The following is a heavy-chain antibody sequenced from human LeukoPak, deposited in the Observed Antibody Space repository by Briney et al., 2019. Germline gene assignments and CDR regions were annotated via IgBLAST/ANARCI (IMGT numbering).Heavy chain of an antibody. CDR2: ISAYSGDT. Sequence: ASVRVSCKASGYTFTTYGISWVRRAPGQGPEWMGWISAYSGDTKYAQNVQGRVTMTRDTSTSTAYMELRSLSSDDTAVYYCVREEELIRGFISLAYWGQGSLVTVSS. J-gene: IGHJ4*02. D-gene: IGHD3-10*01. CDR3: VREEELIRGFISLAY. CDR1: GYTFTTYG. V-gene: IGHV1-18*01.